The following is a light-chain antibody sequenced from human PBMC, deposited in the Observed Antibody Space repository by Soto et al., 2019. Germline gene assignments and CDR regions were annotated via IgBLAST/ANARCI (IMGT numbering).Light chain of an antibody. J-gene: IGKJ4*01. CDR2: GAS. CDR3: QQYNNWLLLT. V-gene: IGKV3-15*01. CDR1: QSVSSY. Sequence: ENLLTQSPGTLSLSPGEGATLSCRASQSVSSYLAWYQQKPGQAPRLLIYGASTRATGIPARFSGSGSGTEFTLTISGLQSEDFAVYYCQQYNNWLLLTFGGGTKVDIK.